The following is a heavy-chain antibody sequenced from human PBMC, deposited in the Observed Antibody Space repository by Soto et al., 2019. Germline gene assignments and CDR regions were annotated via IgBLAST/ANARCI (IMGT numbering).Heavy chain of an antibody. D-gene: IGHD3-3*01. CDR2: IYYSGST. Sequence: SETLSLTCTVSGGSISSYYWSWIRQPPGKGLEWIGYIYYSGSTNYNPSLKSRVTISVDTSKNQFSLKLSSVTAADTAVYYCARELLAWSTHRGGMDVWGQGTTVTVSS. V-gene: IGHV4-59*01. CDR1: GGSISSYY. J-gene: IGHJ6*02. CDR3: ARELLAWSTHRGGMDV.